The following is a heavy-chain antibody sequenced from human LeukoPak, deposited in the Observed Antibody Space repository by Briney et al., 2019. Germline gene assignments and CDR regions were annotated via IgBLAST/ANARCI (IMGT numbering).Heavy chain of an antibody. CDR2: IGGSGGST. J-gene: IGHJ5*02. Sequence: GGSLRLSCAGSGLTFSSLAMGWVPPGPGKGLVWVLAIGGSGGSTYYADSLKGRFTISRDNTKNSLYLQMNSLRAEDTAIYYCARDRVASGRFGEVASWGQGTLVTVSS. V-gene: IGHV3-23*01. D-gene: IGHD3-10*01. CDR3: ARDRVASGRFGEVAS. CDR1: GLTFSSLA.